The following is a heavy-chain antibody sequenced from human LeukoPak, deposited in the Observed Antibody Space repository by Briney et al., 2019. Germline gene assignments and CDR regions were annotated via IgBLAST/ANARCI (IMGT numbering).Heavy chain of an antibody. V-gene: IGHV4-59*01. Sequence: SETLSLTCTVSGDSINSYFWTWIRQPPGKGLEWLGYIYSRGTTAYNPSLESRLTISTDTSKNQFSLTLRSVTTADTAVYFCARLTRTHDAFDVWGQPIRVTVSS. CDR1: GDSINSYF. CDR2: IYSRGTT. J-gene: IGHJ3*01. CDR3: ARLTRTHDAFDV. D-gene: IGHD3-9*01.